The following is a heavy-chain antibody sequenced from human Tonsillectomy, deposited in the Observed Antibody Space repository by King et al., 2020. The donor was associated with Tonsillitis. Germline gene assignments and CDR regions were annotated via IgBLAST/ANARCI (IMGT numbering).Heavy chain of an antibody. Sequence: QLVQSGAEVKKPGASVKVSCKASGYTFTSYGISWVRQAPGQGLEWMGWISAYNGNTNYAQKLQGRVTMTTDTSTSTAYMEMRSLRSDDTAVYYCARGLCPNYDILTGYYDIYNWFDPWGQGTLVTVSS. CDR3: ARGLCPNYDILTGYYDIYNWFDP. D-gene: IGHD3-9*01. CDR1: GYTFTSYG. V-gene: IGHV1-18*01. J-gene: IGHJ5*02. CDR2: ISAYNGNT.